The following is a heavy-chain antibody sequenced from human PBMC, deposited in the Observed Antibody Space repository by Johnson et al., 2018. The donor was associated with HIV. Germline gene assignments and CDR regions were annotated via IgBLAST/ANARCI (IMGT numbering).Heavy chain of an antibody. D-gene: IGHD5-18*01. Sequence: QVQLVESGGGVVQPGRSLRLSCAASGFTFNVYALHWVRQAPGKGLEWVEVISYDGSKKDYADSVKGRFTISRDNSKNTLFLQMNSLRAEDTAVYYCACGYTYGHDAFDIWGQGTMVTVSS. CDR1: GFTFNVYA. V-gene: IGHV3-30-3*01. CDR3: ACGYTYGHDAFDI. J-gene: IGHJ3*02. CDR2: ISYDGSKK.